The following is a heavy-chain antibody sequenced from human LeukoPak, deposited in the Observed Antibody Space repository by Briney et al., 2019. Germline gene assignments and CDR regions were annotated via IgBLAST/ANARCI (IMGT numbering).Heavy chain of an antibody. V-gene: IGHV1-3*01. CDR1: GYPFRSYV. CDR3: ARNTVRGAQDY. D-gene: IGHD3-10*01. CDR2: INPANGNT. J-gene: IGHJ4*02. Sequence: ASVKVSCKASGYPFRSYVIHWLRQAPGQSLEWIGWINPANGNTKYSRNFQGRVTITRDTSASVVYMELSSLRYDDTAVYYCARNTVRGAQDYWGQGTLVTVSS.